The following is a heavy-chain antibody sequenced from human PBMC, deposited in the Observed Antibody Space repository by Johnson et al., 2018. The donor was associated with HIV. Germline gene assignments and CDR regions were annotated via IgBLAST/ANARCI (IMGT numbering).Heavy chain of an antibody. D-gene: IGHD2-21*01. CDR3: AKDVAFRDDAFDI. CDR1: GFTVSSNY. J-gene: IGHJ3*02. V-gene: IGHV3-66*02. CDR2: IYSGGST. Sequence: LVESGGGLVQPGGSLRLSCAASGFTVSSNYMSWVRQAPGKGLEWVSVIYSGGSTYYADSVKGRFTISRDNSKNTLYLQMNSLRAEDTAVYYCAKDVAFRDDAFDIWGQGTMVTVSS.